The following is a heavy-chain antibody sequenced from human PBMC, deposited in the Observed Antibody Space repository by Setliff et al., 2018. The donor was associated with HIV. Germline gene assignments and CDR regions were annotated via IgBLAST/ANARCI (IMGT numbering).Heavy chain of an antibody. CDR2: IIPILGIA. CDR3: ARGRNYDSSGYGDYYYYMDV. J-gene: IGHJ6*03. V-gene: IGHV1-69*10. D-gene: IGHD3-22*01. Sequence: SVKVSCKASGGTFSSYAISWVRQAPGQGLEWMGGIIPILGIANYAQKFQGRVTITADESTSTVYMEVSGLRFEDTAVYYCARGRNYDSSGYGDYYYYMDVWGKGTTVTVSS. CDR1: GGTFSSYA.